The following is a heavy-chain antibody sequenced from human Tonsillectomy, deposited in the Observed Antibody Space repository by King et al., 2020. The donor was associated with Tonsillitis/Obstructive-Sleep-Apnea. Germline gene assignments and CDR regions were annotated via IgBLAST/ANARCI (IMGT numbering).Heavy chain of an antibody. CDR2: ISGSGGST. Sequence: VQLVESGGGLVQPGGSLRLSCAASGFTFSSYAMSWVRQAPGKGLEWVSAISGSGGSTYYADSVKGRFTISRDNSKNTLYLQMNSLRAEDTAVYYCANPQEGLLWFGESPLDYWGQGTLVTVSS. J-gene: IGHJ4*02. V-gene: IGHV3-23*04. D-gene: IGHD3-10*01. CDR3: ANPQEGLLWFGESPLDY. CDR1: GFTFSSYA.